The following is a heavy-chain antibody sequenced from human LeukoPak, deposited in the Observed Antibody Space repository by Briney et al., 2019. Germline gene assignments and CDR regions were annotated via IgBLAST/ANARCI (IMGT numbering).Heavy chain of an antibody. Sequence: PGGSLRLSCAASGFTVTSYDMSWVRQAPGKGLEWVSSIRGSGVTTYYADSVKGRFTISRDSSNTPYLQMNSLRADDTAVYYCARMPYYYDSSGIFHWGQGTLVTVSS. J-gene: IGHJ4*02. CDR3: ARMPYYYDSSGIFH. CDR2: IRGSGVTT. V-gene: IGHV3-23*01. D-gene: IGHD3-22*01. CDR1: GFTVTSYD.